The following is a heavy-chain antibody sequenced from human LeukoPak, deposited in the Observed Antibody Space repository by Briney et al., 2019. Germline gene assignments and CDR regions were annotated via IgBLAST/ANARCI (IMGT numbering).Heavy chain of an antibody. CDR2: INPSGGSA. D-gene: IGHD5-24*01. Sequence: ASVKVSCKASGYTFTSYYMHWVRQAPGQGLEWMGIINPSGGSASYAQKFQGRVTMTRDTSTSTVYMELSSLRSEDTAVYYCARVGDGYNPSYDAFDIWGQGTMVTVSS. J-gene: IGHJ3*02. CDR1: GYTFTSYY. CDR3: ARVGDGYNPSYDAFDI. V-gene: IGHV1-46*01.